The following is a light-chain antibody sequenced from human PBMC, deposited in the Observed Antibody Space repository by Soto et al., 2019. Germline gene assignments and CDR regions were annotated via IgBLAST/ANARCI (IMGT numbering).Light chain of an antibody. CDR1: QSVSSNN. V-gene: IGKV3-20*01. J-gene: IGKJ4*01. CDR3: QQYGTSFLT. Sequence: EIVLTQSPGTLSLSPGERATLSCRASQSVSSNNLAWYQQRPGQAPRLLIYGASRRATGIPDRFGGSGSGTGFTLTISRLEPEDFAVYYCQQYGTSFLTFGGGTKVDIK. CDR2: GAS.